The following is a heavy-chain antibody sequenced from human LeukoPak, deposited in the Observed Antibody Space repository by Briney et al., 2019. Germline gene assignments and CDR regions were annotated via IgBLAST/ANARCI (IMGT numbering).Heavy chain of an antibody. J-gene: IGHJ5*02. CDR1: GGSISSYY. Sequence: SETLSLTCTVSGGSISSYYWSWIRQPPGKGLEWIGRIYTSGSTNYNPSLKSRVTISLDTFKNQFSLKLTSVTAADTAVFYCARLDIGDSGNPNWFDPWGQGTLVTVSS. D-gene: IGHD5-12*01. CDR2: IYTSGST. V-gene: IGHV4-4*07. CDR3: ARLDIGDSGNPNWFDP.